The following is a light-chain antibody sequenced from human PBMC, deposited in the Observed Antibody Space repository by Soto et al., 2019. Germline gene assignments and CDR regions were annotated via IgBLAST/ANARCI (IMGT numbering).Light chain of an antibody. J-gene: IGKJ3*01. CDR3: QQADTSPFT. CDR2: AAT. Sequence: IQMTQSPSSVSASVGDRVTITCRASQDISSLLAWYQHKPGQAPKLLIYAATTLQSGVSSRFSGSESGTAFTLTIDTLQPDDFATYYCQQADTSPFTFGPGTKVDMK. V-gene: IGKV1-12*01. CDR1: QDISSL.